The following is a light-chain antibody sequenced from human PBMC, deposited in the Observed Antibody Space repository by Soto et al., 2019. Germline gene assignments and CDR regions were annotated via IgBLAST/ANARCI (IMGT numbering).Light chain of an antibody. CDR1: QSLISN. J-gene: IGKJ1*01. Sequence: EIVMTQSPVTLSVSPGDRATLSCRASQSLISNLAWYQQKPGQAPRLLIYGASSRATGIPDRFSGSGSGTDFTLTISRLEPEDFAVYYCQQYGSSQWTFGQGTKVDIK. CDR3: QQYGSSQWT. V-gene: IGKV3-20*01. CDR2: GAS.